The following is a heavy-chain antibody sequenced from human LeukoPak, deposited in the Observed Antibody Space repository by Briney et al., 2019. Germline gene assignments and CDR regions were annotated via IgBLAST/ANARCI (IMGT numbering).Heavy chain of an antibody. D-gene: IGHD4-17*01. V-gene: IGHV1-69*04. J-gene: IGHJ4*02. CDR1: GGTFSSYA. CDR3: ARGMYYGDYPPYYFDY. CDR2: IIPILGIA. Sequence: ASVKVSCKASGGTFSSYAISWVRQAPGQGLEWMGRIIPILGIANYAQKFQGRVTITADKSTSTAYMELSSLRSEDTAVYYCARGMYYGDYPPYYFDYWGQGTLVTVSS.